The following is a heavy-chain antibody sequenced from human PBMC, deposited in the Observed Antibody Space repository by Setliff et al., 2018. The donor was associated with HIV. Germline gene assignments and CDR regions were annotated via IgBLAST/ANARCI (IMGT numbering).Heavy chain of an antibody. J-gene: IGHJ1*01. CDR3: ARDKFGSGSSPRVLQH. CDR1: GFIFSSFD. CDR2: ISYDGSKK. D-gene: IGHD3-10*01. V-gene: IGHV3-30*19. Sequence: GGSLRLSCAASGFIFSSFDMHWVRQAPGKGLEWVAVISYDGSKKYYADSVKGRFTISRDNSKDTLDLQMNSLRPEDTAVYFCARDKFGSGSSPRVLQHWGQGTLVTVSS.